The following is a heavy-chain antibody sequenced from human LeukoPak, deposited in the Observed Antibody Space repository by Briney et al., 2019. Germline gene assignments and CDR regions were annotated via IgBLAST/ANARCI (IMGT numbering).Heavy chain of an antibody. CDR1: GYTFTGYY. D-gene: IGHD6-19*01. CDR3: ARSPARWLGRIYYYYYMDV. J-gene: IGHJ6*03. Sequence: ASVKVSCKASGYTFTGYYMHWVRQAPGQGLEWMGWINPNSGGTNYVQKFQGRVTMTRDTSISTAYMELSRLRSDDTAVYYCARSPARWLGRIYYYYYMDVWGKGTTVTISS. V-gene: IGHV1-2*02. CDR2: INPNSGGT.